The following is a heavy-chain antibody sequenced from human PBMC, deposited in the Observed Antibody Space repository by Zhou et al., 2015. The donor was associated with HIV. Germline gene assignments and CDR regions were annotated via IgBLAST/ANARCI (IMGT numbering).Heavy chain of an antibody. CDR1: GGTFSSYA. D-gene: IGHD6-6*01. CDR3: AREEGIAARLKGSAFDI. J-gene: IGHJ3*02. Sequence: QVQLVQSGAEVKKPGSSVKVSCKASGGTFSSYAISWVRQAPGQGLEWMGGIIPIFGTANYAQKFQGRVTITADESTSTAYMELSSLRSEDTAVYYCAREEGIAARLKGSAFDIWGQGTMVTVSS. V-gene: IGHV1-69*01. CDR2: IIPIFGTA.